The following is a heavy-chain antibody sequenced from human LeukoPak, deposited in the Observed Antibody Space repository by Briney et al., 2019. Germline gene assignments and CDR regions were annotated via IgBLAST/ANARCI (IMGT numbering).Heavy chain of an antibody. V-gene: IGHV3-30*03. J-gene: IGHJ6*02. D-gene: IGHD2-21*02. CDR2: ISYDGNHN. CDR1: GFSFSSYG. CDR3: ARGASTAAKYGMDV. Sequence: GGSLRLSCAASGFSFSSYGMHWVRQAPGKGLEWVAVISYDGNHNFYADSVKGRFTISRDNSENTLSLQMNSLRAEDTAVYYCARGASTAAKYGMDVWGRGTAVTVSS.